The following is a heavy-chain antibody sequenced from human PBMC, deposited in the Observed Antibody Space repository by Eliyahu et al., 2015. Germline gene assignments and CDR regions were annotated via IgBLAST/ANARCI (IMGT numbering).Heavy chain of an antibody. CDR1: GGSFSGYY. CDR2: INHSGST. Sequence: QVQLQQWGAGLLKPSETLSLTCAXYGGSFSGYYWSWVRQPPGKGLEWIGEINHSGSTNYNPSLKTRVTISVDTSKNQFSLKLNSVTAADTAVYYCAREGETVTHFDYWGQGTLVTVSS. V-gene: IGHV4-34*01. D-gene: IGHD4-17*01. CDR3: AREGETVTHFDY. J-gene: IGHJ4*02.